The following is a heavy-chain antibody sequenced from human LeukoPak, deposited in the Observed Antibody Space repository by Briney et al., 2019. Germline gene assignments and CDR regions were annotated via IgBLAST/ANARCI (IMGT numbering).Heavy chain of an antibody. Sequence: SETLSLTCTVSGGSISSYYWSWVRQPPGKGQEWIGYIYYSGSTNYNPSLKSRVTISVDTSKNQFSLKLSSVTAADTAVYYCARHVDTAMALDAFDIWGQGTMVTVSS. D-gene: IGHD5-18*01. CDR1: GGSISSYY. J-gene: IGHJ3*02. CDR2: IYYSGST. V-gene: IGHV4-59*01. CDR3: ARHVDTAMALDAFDI.